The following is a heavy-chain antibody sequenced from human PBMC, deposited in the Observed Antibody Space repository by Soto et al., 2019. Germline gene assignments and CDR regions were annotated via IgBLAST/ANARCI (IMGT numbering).Heavy chain of an antibody. CDR3: ARGGGVGVAGSAAFDM. CDR1: GYPVTAYY. J-gene: IGHJ3*02. V-gene: IGHV1-2*02. Sequence: QLHLVQSGAVVKEPGASVTVSCSASGYPVTAYYMHWVRQAPGRGLEWMGGINPATGAAKYTQTFQGRVTRTRDTSTSTVFMELSGLTSEDTAVFYCARGGGVGVAGSAAFDMWGQGTLVTVSS. D-gene: IGHD3-3*01. CDR2: INPATGAA.